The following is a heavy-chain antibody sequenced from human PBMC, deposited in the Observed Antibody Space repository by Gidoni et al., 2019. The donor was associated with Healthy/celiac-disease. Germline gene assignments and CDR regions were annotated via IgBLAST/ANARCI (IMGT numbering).Heavy chain of an antibody. CDR3: AREFRRYYGSGSYYNPDAFDI. Sequence: QVQLVESGGGLVKPGGSLRLSCAAAGFTFSDYYMSWIRQAPGKGLEWVSYISSSSSYTNYADSVKGRFTISRDNAKNSLYLQMNSLRAEDTAVYYCAREFRRYYGSGSYYNPDAFDIWGQGTMVTVSS. CDR1: GFTFSDYY. V-gene: IGHV3-11*06. J-gene: IGHJ3*02. D-gene: IGHD3-10*01. CDR2: ISSSSSYT.